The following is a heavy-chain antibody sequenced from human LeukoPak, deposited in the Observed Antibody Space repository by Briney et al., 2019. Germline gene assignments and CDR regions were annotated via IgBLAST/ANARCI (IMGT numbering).Heavy chain of an antibody. J-gene: IGHJ3*02. Sequence: SGPTLVNPTQTLTLTCTFSGFSLSTSGVGVGWIRQPPGKALEWLALIYWDDDKRYSPSLKSRLTITKDTSKNQVVLTMTNMDPVDTATYYCAHHHRYYDILTGRSSAFDIWGQGTMVTVS. V-gene: IGHV2-5*02. D-gene: IGHD3-9*01. CDR3: AHHHRYYDILTGRSSAFDI. CDR2: IYWDDDK. CDR1: GFSLSTSGVG.